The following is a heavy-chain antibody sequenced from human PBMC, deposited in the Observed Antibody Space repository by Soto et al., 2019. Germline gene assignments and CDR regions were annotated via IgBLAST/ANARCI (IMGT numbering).Heavy chain of an antibody. D-gene: IGHD4-17*01. CDR3: ARWDYGDYARFDY. CDR1: GYTFTSHD. V-gene: IGHV1-8*01. CDR2: MNPNSGNT. J-gene: IGHJ4*02. Sequence: QVQLVQSGAEVKKSGGSVKVSCKASGYTFTSHDINWVRQATGQGLEWMGWMNPNSGNTGYAQKFQGRVTMTRNTSISTAYMELSSLRSEDTAVYYCARWDYGDYARFDYWGQGTLVTVSS.